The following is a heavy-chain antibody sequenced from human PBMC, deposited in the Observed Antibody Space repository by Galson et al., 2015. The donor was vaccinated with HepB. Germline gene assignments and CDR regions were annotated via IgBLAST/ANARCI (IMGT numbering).Heavy chain of an antibody. CDR2: ISAYNGNT. CDR3: ARADYTVYSNWGIAGFDY. V-gene: IGHV1-18*01. CDR1: GYTFTSYG. Sequence: SVKVSCKASGYTFTSYGISWVRQAPGQGLEWMGWISAYNGNTNYAQKLQGRVTMTTDTSTSTAYMELRSLRSDDTAVYYCARADYTVYSNWGIAGFDYWGQGTLVTVSS. D-gene: IGHD4-11*01. J-gene: IGHJ4*02.